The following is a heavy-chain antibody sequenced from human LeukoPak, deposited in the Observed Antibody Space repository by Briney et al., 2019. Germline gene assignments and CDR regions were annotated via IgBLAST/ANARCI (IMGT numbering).Heavy chain of an antibody. Sequence: GESLKISCKGSGYSFTSYWIGWVRQMPGKGLEWMGIIYPDDSDTGYSPSLQGQVTISADKSISTAYLQWSTLRASDTAIYYCARHSYDSSDFHYMDVWGKGTTVTISS. D-gene: IGHD3-22*01. CDR1: GYSFTSYW. CDR2: IYPDDSDT. V-gene: IGHV5-51*01. J-gene: IGHJ6*03. CDR3: ARHSYDSSDFHYMDV.